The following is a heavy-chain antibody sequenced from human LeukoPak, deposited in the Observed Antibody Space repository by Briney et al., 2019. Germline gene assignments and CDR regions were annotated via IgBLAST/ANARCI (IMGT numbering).Heavy chain of an antibody. J-gene: IGHJ4*02. CDR1: GFTFSSYW. Sequence: GGSLRLSCAASGFTFSSYWMSWVRQAPGKGLEWVADIKQEGSEKYYVDSVKGRFTISRDNAKNSLYLQMNSLRAEDTAVYYCARKPSMGYDSSGYYFYFDYWGQGTLVTVSS. CDR3: ARKPSMGYDSSGYYFYFDY. CDR2: IKQEGSEK. D-gene: IGHD3-22*01. V-gene: IGHV3-7*01.